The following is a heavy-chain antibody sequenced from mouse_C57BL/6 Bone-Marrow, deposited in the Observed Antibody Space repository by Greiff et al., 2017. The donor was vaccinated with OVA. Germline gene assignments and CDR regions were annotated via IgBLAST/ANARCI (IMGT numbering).Heavy chain of an antibody. CDR2: IHPNSGST. CDR1: GYTFTSYW. D-gene: IGHD2-1*01. CDR3: ARNYYGAWFAY. V-gene: IGHV1-64*01. Sequence: QVQLQQPGAELVKPGASVKLSCKASGYTFTSYWMQWVKQRPGQGLEWIGMIHPNSGSTNYNEKFKSKATLTVDKSYSTAYMQLSSLTSEDSAVYYCARNYYGAWFAYWGQGTLVTVSA. J-gene: IGHJ3*01.